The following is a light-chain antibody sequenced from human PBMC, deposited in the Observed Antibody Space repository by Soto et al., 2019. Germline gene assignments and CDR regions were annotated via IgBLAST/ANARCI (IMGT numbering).Light chain of an antibody. CDR1: QSISIY. J-gene: IGKJ1*01. Sequence: DIQVTQSPSSLASSVGDRVTITCRASQSISIYLNWYQQKPGKAPKLLIYAASSLQSGVPSTFSGSGSGRDFTLTIGSLQPEDYATYYCQQSYSTPRTFGQGTKVDIK. CDR3: QQSYSTPRT. CDR2: AAS. V-gene: IGKV1-39*01.